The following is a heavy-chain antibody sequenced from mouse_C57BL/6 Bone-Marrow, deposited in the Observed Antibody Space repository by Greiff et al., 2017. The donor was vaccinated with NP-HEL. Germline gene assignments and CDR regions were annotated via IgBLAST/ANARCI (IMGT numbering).Heavy chain of an antibody. CDR3: TRDRYYGSSYWFAY. CDR1: GFTFSSYA. CDR2: ISSGGDYI. Sequence: EVKLVESGEGLVKPGGSLKLSCAASGFTFSSYAMSWVRQTPEKRLEWVAYISSGGDYIYYADTVKGRFTISRDNARNTLYLQMSSLKSEDTAMYYCTRDRYYGSSYWFAYWGQGTLVTVSA. D-gene: IGHD1-1*01. V-gene: IGHV5-9-1*02. J-gene: IGHJ3*01.